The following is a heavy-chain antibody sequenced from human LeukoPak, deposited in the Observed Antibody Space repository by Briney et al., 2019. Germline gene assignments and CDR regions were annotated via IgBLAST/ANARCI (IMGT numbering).Heavy chain of an antibody. CDR1: GYSFTSYW. J-gene: IGHJ4*02. CDR3: ALLEWLLDLDY. D-gene: IGHD3-3*01. Sequence: GESLKVSCKGSGYSFTSYWIGWVRQAPGQGLEWMGWISAYNGNTNYAQKLQGRVTMTTDTSTSTAYMELRSLRSDDTAVYYCALLEWLLDLDYWGQGTLVTVSS. CDR2: ISAYNGNT. V-gene: IGHV1-18*04.